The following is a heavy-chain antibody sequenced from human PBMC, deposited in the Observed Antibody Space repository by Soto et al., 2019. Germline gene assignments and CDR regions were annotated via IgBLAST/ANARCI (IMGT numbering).Heavy chain of an antibody. CDR2: IIPMLTVT. Sequence: QVHLEQSGAEVKKPGSSVKVSCKAAGGTFSTYTLIWVRQAPGQGLEWMGRIIPMLTVTNSAQKFQGRVTLTADKSTSTAFMELTSLTSDDTAVYYCSIGSWSAETFDVGARGQWSPSLQ. CDR3: SIGSWSAETFDV. D-gene: IGHD2-2*01. CDR1: GGTFSTYT. J-gene: IGHJ3*01. V-gene: IGHV1-69*02.